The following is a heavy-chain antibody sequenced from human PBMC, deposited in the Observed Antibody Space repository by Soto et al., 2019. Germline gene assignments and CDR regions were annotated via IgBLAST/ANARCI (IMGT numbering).Heavy chain of an antibody. CDR2: IYYSGST. Sequence: QLQLQESGPGLVKPSETLSLTYTVSGGSISSSSDYWGWIRQPPGKGLEWIGSIYYSGSTYYNPSLKSRVTISVDTSKNQFSLKLSSVTAADTAVYYCARQDGGISGPPRFDPWGQGTLVTVSS. CDR1: GGSISSSSDY. J-gene: IGHJ5*02. V-gene: IGHV4-39*01. D-gene: IGHD3-10*01. CDR3: ARQDGGISGPPRFDP.